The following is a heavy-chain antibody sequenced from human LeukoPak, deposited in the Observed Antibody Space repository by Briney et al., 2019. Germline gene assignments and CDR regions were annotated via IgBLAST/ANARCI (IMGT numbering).Heavy chain of an antibody. Sequence: GGSLRLSCAASGFTFSSYWMHWVRQAPGKGLVWVSRINSDGSSTSYADSVKGRFTISRDNARNTLYLQMNSLRAEDTAVYYCARDAESALYFDYWGQGTLGTVSS. CDR3: ARDAESALYFDY. J-gene: IGHJ4*02. V-gene: IGHV3-74*01. CDR1: GFTFSSYW. D-gene: IGHD3-10*01. CDR2: INSDGSST.